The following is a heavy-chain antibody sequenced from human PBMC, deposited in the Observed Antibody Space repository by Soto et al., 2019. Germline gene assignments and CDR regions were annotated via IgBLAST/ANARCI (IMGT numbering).Heavy chain of an antibody. CDR1: GFTFSSYS. CDR3: ARVGAYFGEFDYFDY. J-gene: IGHJ4*02. D-gene: IGHD3-10*01. V-gene: IGHV3-21*01. Sequence: EVQLVESGGGLVKPGGSLRLSCAASGFTFSSYSINWVRQAPGKGLEWVSSISRNSDYTYYLDSVKGRFIISRDNARTSLYLHMNSLRDEDTAVYYCARVGAYFGEFDYFDYWGQGALVTVSS. CDR2: ISRNSDYT.